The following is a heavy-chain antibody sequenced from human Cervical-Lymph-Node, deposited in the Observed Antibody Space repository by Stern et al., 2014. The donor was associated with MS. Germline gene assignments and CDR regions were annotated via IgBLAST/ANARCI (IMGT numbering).Heavy chain of an antibody. D-gene: IGHD6-13*01. CDR2: IYYSGST. Sequence: VQLVESGPGLVKPSETLSLTCTVSGGSISSYYWSWIRQPPGKGLEWIGYIYYSGSTNYNPSLKSRVTISVDTSKNQFSLKLSSVTAADTAVYYCARDRIAAAGTRIFDYWGQGTLVTVSS. CDR1: GGSISSYY. J-gene: IGHJ4*02. V-gene: IGHV4-59*01. CDR3: ARDRIAAAGTRIFDY.